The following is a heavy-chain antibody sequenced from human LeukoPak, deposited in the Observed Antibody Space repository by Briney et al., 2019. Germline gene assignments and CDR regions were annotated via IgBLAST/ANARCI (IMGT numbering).Heavy chain of an antibody. Sequence: SETLSPTCTASGGSISSYYWSWIRQPPGKGLEWIGYIYYSGSTNYNPSLKSRVTISVDTSKNQFSLKLSSVTAADTAVYYCARDLGGSSTSYYFDYWGQGTLVTVSS. CDR1: GGSISSYY. CDR2: IYYSGST. D-gene: IGHD2-2*01. J-gene: IGHJ4*02. CDR3: ARDLGGSSTSYYFDY. V-gene: IGHV4-59*01.